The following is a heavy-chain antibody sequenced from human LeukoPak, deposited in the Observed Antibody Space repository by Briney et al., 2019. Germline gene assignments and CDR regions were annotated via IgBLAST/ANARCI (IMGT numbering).Heavy chain of an antibody. CDR2: IGVSGGT. Sequence: PGGSLRLSCVASGFNFSKNDMHWVRQTTERRLEWVSAIGVSGGTYYADPVKGRFTISRENGKNSVYLQMNSLRAGDTAVYFCAKAFDYNGLRGEGGSFDCWGQGALVTVSS. D-gene: IGHD4-11*01. CDR3: AKAFDYNGLRGEGGSFDC. V-gene: IGHV3-13*01. J-gene: IGHJ4*02. CDR1: GFNFSKND.